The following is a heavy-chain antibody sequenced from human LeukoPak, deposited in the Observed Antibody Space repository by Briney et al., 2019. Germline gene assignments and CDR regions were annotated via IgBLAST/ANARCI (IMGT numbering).Heavy chain of an antibody. CDR3: ARDSQRQSPYACYI. J-gene: IGHJ3*02. V-gene: IGHV3-33*01. CDR2: IWSFGGYK. D-gene: IGHD6-25*01. Sequence: GGSLRLSCAASGFTFSRHAMYWVRQAPGKGLEWVSQIWSFGGYKYYADSVKGRFTVSRDNVKNTLYLQMNNLRVEDTAVYYCARDSQRQSPYACYIWGQGTMVTVSS. CDR1: GFTFSRHA.